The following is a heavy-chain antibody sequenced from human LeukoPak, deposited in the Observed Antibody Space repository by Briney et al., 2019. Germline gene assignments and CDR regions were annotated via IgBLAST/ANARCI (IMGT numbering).Heavy chain of an antibody. CDR1: GYTFTGYY. D-gene: IGHD6-13*01. CDR2: INPNSGGT. V-gene: IGHV1-2*02. J-gene: IGHJ6*03. CDR3: ARTYSSSWYLYYYYYYYMDV. Sequence: ASVKVSCKASGYTFTGYYMHWVRQAPGQGLEWMGWINPNSGGTNYAQKLQGRVTMTTDTSTSTAYMELRSLRSDDTAVYYCARTYSSSWYLYYYYYYYMDVWGKGTTVTVSS.